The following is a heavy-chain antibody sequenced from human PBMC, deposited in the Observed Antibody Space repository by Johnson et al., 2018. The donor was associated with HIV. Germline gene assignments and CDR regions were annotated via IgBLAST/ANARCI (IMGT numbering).Heavy chain of an antibody. CDR3: ARRYGSSTSCYKGRAFDI. V-gene: IGHV3-48*03. CDR1: GFTFSSYG. D-gene: IGHD2-2*02. CDR2: ISSSRSTI. J-gene: IGHJ3*02. Sequence: VQLVESGGGVVQPGRSLRLSCAASGFTFSSYGMHWVRQAPAKGLAWVSYISSSRSTIYYADSVKGRFTISRDNAKNSLYLQMNSLRAEDTALYYCARRYGSSTSCYKGRAFDIWGQGTMVTVSS.